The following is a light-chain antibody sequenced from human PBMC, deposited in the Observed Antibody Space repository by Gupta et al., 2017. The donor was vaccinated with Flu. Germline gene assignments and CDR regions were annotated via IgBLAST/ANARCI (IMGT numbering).Light chain of an antibody. V-gene: IGKV2-28*01. Sequence: DIVLTQAPLSLPVTPGEPASISCRSSQSLLQTSGYNYLDWYLKKPGQSPQLLIYLGSNRASGVPDRFRGSGSGTDFTLKTSRVEAEDVGIYYCMQALQTPYSFGQRTKLEIK. CDR3: MQALQTPYS. CDR1: QSLLQTSGYNY. J-gene: IGKJ2*03. CDR2: LGS.